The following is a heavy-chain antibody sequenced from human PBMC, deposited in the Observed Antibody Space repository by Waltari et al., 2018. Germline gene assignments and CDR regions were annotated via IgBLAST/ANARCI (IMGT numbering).Heavy chain of an antibody. CDR2: IYYSGNS. V-gene: IGHV4-39*07. J-gene: IGHJ4*02. D-gene: IGHD3-3*01. CDR1: GGSVSSSSYY. CDR3: ARAPDNYAFSSFDS. Sequence: QLRLQESGPGLVKPSETLALPCIVSGGSVSSSSYYWGWIRQPPGKGLEWIANIYYSGNSYYNPSLKRRVAISMDTSTNQFSLKLRSVTAADTAVYYCARAPDNYAFSSFDSWGQGTLVTVSS.